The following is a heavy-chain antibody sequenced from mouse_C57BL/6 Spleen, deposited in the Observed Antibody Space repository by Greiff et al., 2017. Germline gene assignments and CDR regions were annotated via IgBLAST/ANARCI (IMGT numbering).Heavy chain of an antibody. CDR3: AGAYYDYDGGFAY. Sequence: QVQLQQSGAELVKPGASVKISCKASGYAFSSYWMHWVKQRPGKGLEWIGQIYPGDGDTNYNGKFKGKATLTADKSSSTAYMQLSSLTSEDSAVYFCAGAYYDYDGGFAYWGQGTLVTVSA. V-gene: IGHV1-80*01. CDR1: GYAFSSYW. D-gene: IGHD2-4*01. J-gene: IGHJ3*01. CDR2: IYPGDGDT.